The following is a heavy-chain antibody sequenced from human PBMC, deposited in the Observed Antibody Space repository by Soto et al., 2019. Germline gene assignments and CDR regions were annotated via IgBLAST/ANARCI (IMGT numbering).Heavy chain of an antibody. V-gene: IGHV3-9*01. J-gene: IGHJ5*02. CDR3: EKGASSGWYLNWFDP. D-gene: IGHD6-19*01. CDR2: ISWNSGSI. CDR1: GFTFDDYA. Sequence: GGSLRLSCAASGFTFDDYAMHWVRQAPGKGLEWVSGISWNSGSIGYADSVKGRFTISRDNAKNSLYLQMNSLRAEDTALYYCEKGASSGWYLNWFDPWGQGTLVTVSS.